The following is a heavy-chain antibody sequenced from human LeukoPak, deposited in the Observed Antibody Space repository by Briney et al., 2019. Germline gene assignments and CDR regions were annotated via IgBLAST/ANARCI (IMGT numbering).Heavy chain of an antibody. J-gene: IGHJ3*02. CDR2: TSYSRTT. V-gene: IGHV4-59*08. D-gene: IGHD6-19*01. Sequence: SETLSLTCAVSGGSITGHYWNWTRQTPGMRLEWIGYTSYSRTTIYNSYFKGRATMSIDTSKNQLYLNLTSVTATDTAVYYCAKLGHSDGWYLGAFDIWGQGTTVIVSS. CDR3: AKLGHSDGWYLGAFDI. CDR1: GGSITGHY.